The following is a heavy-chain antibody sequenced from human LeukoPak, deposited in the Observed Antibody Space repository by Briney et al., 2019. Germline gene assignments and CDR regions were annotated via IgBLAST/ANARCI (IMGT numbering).Heavy chain of an antibody. J-gene: IGHJ3*02. Sequence: SETLSLTCTVSGGSISSGGYYWSWIRQHPGKGLEWIGYIYYSGSTYYNPSLKSRVTISVDTSKNQFSLKLSSVTAADTAVYYCARGDSSSWLGGTFDIWGQGTMVTVSS. D-gene: IGHD6-13*01. V-gene: IGHV4-31*03. CDR2: IYYSGST. CDR3: ARGDSSSWLGGTFDI. CDR1: GGSISSGGYY.